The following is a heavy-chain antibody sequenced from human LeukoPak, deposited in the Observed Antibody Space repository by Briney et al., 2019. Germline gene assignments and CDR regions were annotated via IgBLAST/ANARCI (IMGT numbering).Heavy chain of an antibody. Sequence: GGSLRLSCAASGFTFSSYWMSWVRQAPGKGLEWVANIKPDGSEKYYVDSVKGRFTISRDNAKDSLYLQMNSLSAEDTAVYYCARARFYFDYWGQGTLVTVSS. CDR1: GFTFSSYW. J-gene: IGHJ4*02. CDR3: ARARFYFDY. CDR2: IKPDGSEK. V-gene: IGHV3-7*01.